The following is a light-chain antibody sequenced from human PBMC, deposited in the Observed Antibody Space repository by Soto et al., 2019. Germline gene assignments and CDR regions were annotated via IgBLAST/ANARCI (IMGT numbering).Light chain of an antibody. CDR2: AAS. V-gene: IGKV3D-15*01. CDR3: QQYNNWWT. CDR1: ETVRSN. Sequence: IVLTQSPATLSLSPGERATLSCRASETVRSNLAWYQQKPGQAPRLLIYAASTRATGIPARFIGNGSGTEFTLTISSLQSEDFAVYYCQQYNNWWTFGQGTKVDIK. J-gene: IGKJ1*01.